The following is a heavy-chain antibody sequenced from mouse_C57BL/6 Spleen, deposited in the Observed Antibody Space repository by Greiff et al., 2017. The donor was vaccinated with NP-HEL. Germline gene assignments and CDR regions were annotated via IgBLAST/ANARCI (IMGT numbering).Heavy chain of an antibody. Sequence: QVQLQQSGAELVRPGTSVKVSCKASGYAFTNYLIEWVKQRPGQGLEWIGVINPGSGGTNYNEKFKGKATMTADKSSSTAYMQLRSLTSEDSAVYFCARNYYGSMDYWGQGTTLTVSS. V-gene: IGHV1-54*01. CDR2: INPGSGGT. D-gene: IGHD1-1*01. J-gene: IGHJ2*01. CDR1: GYAFTNYL. CDR3: ARNYYGSMDY.